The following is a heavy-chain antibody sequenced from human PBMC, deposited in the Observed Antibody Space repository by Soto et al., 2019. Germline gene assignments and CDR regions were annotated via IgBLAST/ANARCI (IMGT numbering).Heavy chain of an antibody. V-gene: IGHV4-31*03. Sequence: SETLSLSCTVSGGSISSGGYYGSWIHQHPGKGLEWIGYIYYSGSTYYNPSLKSRVTISVDTSKNQFSLKLSSVTAADTAVYYCARVYDSGSRKENWFDPWGQGTLVTVSS. CDR2: IYYSGST. J-gene: IGHJ5*02. D-gene: IGHD3-10*01. CDR3: ARVYDSGSRKENWFDP. CDR1: GGSISSGGYY.